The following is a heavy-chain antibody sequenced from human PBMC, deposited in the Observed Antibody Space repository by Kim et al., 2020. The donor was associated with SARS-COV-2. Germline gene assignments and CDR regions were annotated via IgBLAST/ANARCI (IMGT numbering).Heavy chain of an antibody. CDR2: INHSGST. Sequence: SETLSLTCAVYGGSFSGYYWSWIRQPPGKGLEWIGEINHSGSTNYNPSLKSRVTISVDTSKNQFSLKLSSVTAADTAVYYCARGHGLYCSGGSCSWGMDVWGQGTTVTVSS. V-gene: IGHV4-34*01. J-gene: IGHJ6*02. CDR3: ARGHGLYCSGGSCSWGMDV. CDR1: GGSFSGYY. D-gene: IGHD2-15*01.